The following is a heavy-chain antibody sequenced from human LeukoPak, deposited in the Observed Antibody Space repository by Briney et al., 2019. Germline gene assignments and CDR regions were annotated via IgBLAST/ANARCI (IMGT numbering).Heavy chain of an antibody. D-gene: IGHD3-3*01. CDR2: ISYDGSNK. Sequence: GRSLRLSCAASGFTFSSYAMHWVRQAPGKGLEWVAVISYDGSNKYYADSVKGRFTVSRDNSKNTLYLQMNSLRAEDTAVYYCARLDGINDFWSGYYSEWFDPWGQGTLVTVSS. V-gene: IGHV3-30-3*01. J-gene: IGHJ5*02. CDR3: ARLDGINDFWSGYYSEWFDP. CDR1: GFTFSSYA.